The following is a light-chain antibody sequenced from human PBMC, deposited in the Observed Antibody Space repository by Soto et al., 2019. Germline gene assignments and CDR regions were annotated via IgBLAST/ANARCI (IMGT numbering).Light chain of an antibody. V-gene: IGLV2-8*01. CDR2: EVS. Sequence: QSALTQPASVSGSPGQSITISCIETTSDFGTKKFFSWYQQQPGKAPKLIIYEVSQRPSGVPDRFSGSKSGNTASLTVSGLQTEDEADYYCSAYAGSNNFVFGSGTKLTVL. CDR3: SAYAGSNNFV. J-gene: IGLJ1*01. CDR1: TSDFGTKKF.